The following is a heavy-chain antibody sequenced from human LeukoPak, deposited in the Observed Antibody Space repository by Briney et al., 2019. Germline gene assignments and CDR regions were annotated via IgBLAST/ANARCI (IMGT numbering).Heavy chain of an antibody. J-gene: IGHJ4*02. D-gene: IGHD3-10*01. Sequence: ASVKVSCKASGYTFTGYYMHWVRQAPGQGLEWMGWINPDSGGTIYAQNFQGRVTMTRDTSTSTAYMELSSLRSDDTAVYYCARDLGDTYGSVGDFDYWGQGTPVTVSS. CDR3: ARDLGDTYGSVGDFDY. V-gene: IGHV1-2*02. CDR1: GYTFTGYY. CDR2: INPDSGGT.